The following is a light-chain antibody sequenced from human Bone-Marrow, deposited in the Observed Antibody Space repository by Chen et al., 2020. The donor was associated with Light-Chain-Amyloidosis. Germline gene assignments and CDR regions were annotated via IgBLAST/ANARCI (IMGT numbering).Light chain of an antibody. CDR1: NIGSTS. J-gene: IGLJ3*02. CDR2: DDS. CDR3: QVWDRSSDRPV. V-gene: IGLV3-21*02. Sequence: SYVLTQPSSGSVAPGQTATIACGGNNIGSTSVHWYQQTPGQAPLLVVYDDSDRPSGIPERLSGSNVGNTATLTISRVEAGDEADYYCQVWDRSSDRPVYGGGTKLTVL.